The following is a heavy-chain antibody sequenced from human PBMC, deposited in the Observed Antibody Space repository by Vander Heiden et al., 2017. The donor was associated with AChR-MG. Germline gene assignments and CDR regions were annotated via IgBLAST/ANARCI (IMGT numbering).Heavy chain of an antibody. J-gene: IGHJ4*02. Sequence: EVQLLESGGGLVQPGGSLRLSCAASGFTFSSYAMSWVRQAPGKGLEWGSAISGSGGSTYYADSVKGRFTISRDNSKNTLYLQMNSLRAEDTAVYYCAKHRDYDILTGYNLWGQGTLVTVSS. D-gene: IGHD3-9*01. CDR2: ISGSGGST. V-gene: IGHV3-23*01. CDR1: GFTFSSYA. CDR3: AKHRDYDILTGYNL.